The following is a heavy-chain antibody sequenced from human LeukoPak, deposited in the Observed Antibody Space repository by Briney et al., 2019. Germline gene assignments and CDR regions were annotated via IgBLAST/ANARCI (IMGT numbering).Heavy chain of an antibody. V-gene: IGHV3-23*01. CDR3: AKDVAPDSGWDLDY. Sequence: GGSLRLSCAASGFTFSTYSMTWVRQAPGKGLECLSSICNSGSRTFYGDSVKGRFTVSRDNSKNTLYLQRNSLRAEDTAGYYCAKDVAPDSGWDLDYWGQGTLVTVSS. J-gene: IGHJ4*02. CDR2: ICNSGSRT. D-gene: IGHD6-19*01. CDR1: GFTFSTYS.